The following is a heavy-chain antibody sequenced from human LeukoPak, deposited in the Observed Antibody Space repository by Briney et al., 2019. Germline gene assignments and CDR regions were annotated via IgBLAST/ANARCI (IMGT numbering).Heavy chain of an antibody. Sequence: ASVKVSCKASGYTFTSYGISWVRQAPGQGLEWMGWISAYNGNTNYAQKLQGRVTMTTDTSTSTAYMELRSLRSDDTAAYYCARDQIVLMVYGTDYYFDYWGQGTLVTVSS. CDR1: GYTFTSYG. J-gene: IGHJ4*02. CDR3: ARDQIVLMVYGTDYYFDY. D-gene: IGHD2-8*01. V-gene: IGHV1-18*01. CDR2: ISAYNGNT.